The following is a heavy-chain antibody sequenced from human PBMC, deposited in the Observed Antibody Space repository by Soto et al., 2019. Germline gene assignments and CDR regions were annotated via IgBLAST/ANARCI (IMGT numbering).Heavy chain of an antibody. V-gene: IGHV4-59*01. CDR1: GGSISSYY. Sequence: SETLSLTCTVSGGSISSYYWSWIRQPPGKGLEWIGYIYYSGSTNYNPSLKSRVTISVDTSKNQFSLKLSSVTAADTAVYYCARDYCSGGSCYSSNWFDPWGQGTLVTVS. CDR2: IYYSGST. J-gene: IGHJ5*02. D-gene: IGHD2-15*01. CDR3: ARDYCSGGSCYSSNWFDP.